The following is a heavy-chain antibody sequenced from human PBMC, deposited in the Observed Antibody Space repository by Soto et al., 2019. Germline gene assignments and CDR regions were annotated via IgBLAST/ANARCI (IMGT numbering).Heavy chain of an antibody. CDR3: ARGNNLTGDRDAFDI. CDR1: GYTFTSYA. D-gene: IGHD7-27*01. J-gene: IGHJ3*02. V-gene: IGHV1-3*01. Sequence: ASVKVSCKASGYTFTSYAMHWVRQAPGQRLEWMGWINAGNGNTKYSQKFQGRVTITRDTSASTAYMELSSLRSEDTAVYYCARGNNLTGDRDAFDIWGQGTMVTVSS. CDR2: INAGNGNT.